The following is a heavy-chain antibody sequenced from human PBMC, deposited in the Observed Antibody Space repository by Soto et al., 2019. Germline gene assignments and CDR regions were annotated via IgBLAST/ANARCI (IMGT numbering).Heavy chain of an antibody. J-gene: IGHJ4*02. CDR1: GFTFISYA. Sequence: EVQLLESGGGLVQPGGSLRLSCAAYGFTFISYAMSWVRQAPGKGLEWVSAISGSGASTYYADSVKGRFTISRDNSKNTLYLQMNSLRAEDTAVYYCAHFDWFIDYWGQGTLVTVSS. V-gene: IGHV3-23*01. CDR3: AHFDWFIDY. D-gene: IGHD3-9*01. CDR2: ISGSGAST.